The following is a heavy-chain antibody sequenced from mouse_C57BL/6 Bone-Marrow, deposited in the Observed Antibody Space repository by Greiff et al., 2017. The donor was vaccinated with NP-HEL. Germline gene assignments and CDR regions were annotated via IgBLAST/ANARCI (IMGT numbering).Heavy chain of an antibody. CDR2: IDPETGGT. J-gene: IGHJ1*03. CDR3: TSPPRLRWYFDV. D-gene: IGHD1-1*01. V-gene: IGHV1-15*01. Sequence: SGAELVRPGASVTLSCKASGYTFTDYEMHWVKQTPVHGLEWIGAIDPETGGTAYNLKFKGKAILTADKSYSTAYMELRSLASEDSAVDYCTSPPRLRWYFDVWGTGTTVTVSS. CDR1: GYTFTDYE.